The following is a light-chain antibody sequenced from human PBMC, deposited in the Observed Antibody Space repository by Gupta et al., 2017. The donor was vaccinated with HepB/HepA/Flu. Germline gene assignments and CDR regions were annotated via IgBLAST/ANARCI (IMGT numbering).Light chain of an antibody. J-gene: IGLJ2*01. Sequence: SALPQPASVSGPPGPSLPISCTGTSSDVGGYNYVSWYQQHPGKAHKLMIYDVSNRPSGVSNRFSGSKSGTTASLTISGLQAEDEADYYCSSYTSSSTYVVLGGGTKLTVL. CDR2: DVS. CDR1: SSDVGGYNY. V-gene: IGLV2-14*03. CDR3: SSYTSSSTYVV.